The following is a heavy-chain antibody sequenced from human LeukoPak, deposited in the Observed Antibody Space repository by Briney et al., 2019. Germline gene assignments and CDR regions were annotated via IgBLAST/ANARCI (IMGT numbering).Heavy chain of an antibody. CDR1: GYTFTGYL. CDR2: INPNTGAT. CDR3: ARGSQAVIVAIGSNYFDS. J-gene: IGHJ4*02. V-gene: IGHV1-2*02. D-gene: IGHD3-22*01. Sequence: ASVKVSCKASGYTFTGYLMHWVRQAPGQGLEWMGWINPNTGATKFAQKFQGRVTMTRDTSISTAYMELSRLRSDDTAVYYCARGSQAVIVAIGSNYFDSWGQGTLVTVSS.